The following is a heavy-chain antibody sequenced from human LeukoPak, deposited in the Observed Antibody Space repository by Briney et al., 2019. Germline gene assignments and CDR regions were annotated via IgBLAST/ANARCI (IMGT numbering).Heavy chain of an antibody. CDR1: GFTFSSYE. Sequence: GGSLRLSCAASGFTFSSYEMNWVRQAPGKGLEWVSYISSSGSTIYYADSVRGRFTISRDNAKNSLYLQMNSLRAEDTAVYYCAELGITMIGGVWGKGTTVTVSS. D-gene: IGHD3-10*02. CDR2: ISSSGSTI. J-gene: IGHJ6*04. CDR3: AELGITMIGGV. V-gene: IGHV3-48*03.